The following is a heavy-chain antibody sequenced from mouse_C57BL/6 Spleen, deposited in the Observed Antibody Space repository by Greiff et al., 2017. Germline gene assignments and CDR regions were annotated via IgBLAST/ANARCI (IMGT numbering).Heavy chain of an antibody. CDR3: ERGMTTVVDAMDY. J-gene: IGHJ4*01. CDR1: GFTFSSYT. D-gene: IGHD1-1*01. V-gene: IGHV5-9*04. Sequence: VQGVESGGGLVKPGGSLKLSCAASGFTFSSYTMSWVRQTPEKRLEWVATISGGGGNTYYPDSGKGRFTISRDNAKNTLYLQMSSLRAEDTALYYCERGMTTVVDAMDYWGRGTSVTVSS. CDR2: ISGGGGNT.